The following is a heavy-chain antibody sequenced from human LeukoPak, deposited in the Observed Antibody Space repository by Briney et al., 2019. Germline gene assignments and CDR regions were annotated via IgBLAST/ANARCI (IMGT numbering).Heavy chain of an antibody. CDR3: TKTFVTADC. J-gene: IGHJ4*02. Sequence: KPSETLSLTCTVSGGSITTSNYYWGWIRQPPGKGLEWIGNIYYTGSTYYNPSLKSRVTMSVDSSKNQLSLRLSSVTAADTAVSYCTKTFVTADCWGQGTLVTVSS. V-gene: IGHV4-39*01. D-gene: IGHD2-21*02. CDR2: IYYTGST. CDR1: GGSITTSNYY.